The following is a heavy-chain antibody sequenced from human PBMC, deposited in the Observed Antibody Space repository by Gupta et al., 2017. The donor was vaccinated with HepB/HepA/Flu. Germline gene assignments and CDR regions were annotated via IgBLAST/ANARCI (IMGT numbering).Heavy chain of an antibody. CDR2: VETYKEYS. Sequence: QVQLVQSGPEMRKPGASVKVSCKASGYTFTSYGFSWVRQAPGQGLEWMGWVETYKEYSNYRQKFQGRVIMTTDLATRTAYMVLKNLTSDDTALYFCVRGSLGEFHYWGQGTLVTVSS. J-gene: IGHJ4*02. CDR1: GYTFTSYG. CDR3: VRGSLGEFHY. V-gene: IGHV1-18*01. D-gene: IGHD4-17*01.